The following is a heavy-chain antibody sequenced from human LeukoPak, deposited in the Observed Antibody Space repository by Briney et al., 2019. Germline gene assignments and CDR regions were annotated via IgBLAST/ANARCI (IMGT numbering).Heavy chain of an antibody. V-gene: IGHV1-46*01. D-gene: IGHD3-10*01. CDR1: GYTFTSYY. CDR3: ARSITMANRFDY. CDR2: INPSGGST. Sequence: ASVKVSCKASGYTFTSYYMHWVRQAPGQGLEWMGIINPSGGSTSYAQKFQGRVTMTRDTSISTAYMELSRLRSDDTAVYYCARSITMANRFDYWGQGTLVTVSS. J-gene: IGHJ4*02.